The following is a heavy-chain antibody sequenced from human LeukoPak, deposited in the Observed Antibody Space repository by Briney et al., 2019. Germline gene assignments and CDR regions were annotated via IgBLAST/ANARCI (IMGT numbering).Heavy chain of an antibody. V-gene: IGHV3-66*01. CDR1: GFSVTSNY. D-gene: IGHD2/OR15-2a*01. J-gene: IGHJ4*02. Sequence: GGSLRLSCTASGFSVTSNYMNWVRQAPGKGLEWVSLIYSDGSIYHADSVKGRFTMSRDKSNNMVYLQMNSLRAEDTAMYYCARDPPAVLLDTYGWGQGTLVTVSS. CDR3: ARDPPAVLLDTYG. CDR2: IYSDGSI.